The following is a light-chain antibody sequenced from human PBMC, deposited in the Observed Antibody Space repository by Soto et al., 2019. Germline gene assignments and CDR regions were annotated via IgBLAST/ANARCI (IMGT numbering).Light chain of an antibody. CDR3: QQSYSTPWT. CDR2: AAS. Sequence: DIRVSLSPSALSASVRDRVTITCRGSQSISSWLAWYQQKPGKAPKLLIYAASSLQSGVPSRFSGSGSGTDFTLTISSLQPEDFATYYCQQSYSTPWTFGQGTK. CDR1: QSISSW. J-gene: IGKJ1*01. V-gene: IGKV1-39*01.